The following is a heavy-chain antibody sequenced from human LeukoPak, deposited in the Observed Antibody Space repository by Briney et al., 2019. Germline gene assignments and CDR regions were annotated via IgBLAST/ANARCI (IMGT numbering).Heavy chain of an antibody. D-gene: IGHD3-10*01. CDR2: IWYDGSNK. Sequence: GGSLRLSCAASGFTFSRQGMHWVRQPPGKGLEWVAVIWYDGSNKYYADSVQGRFTISRDNSKNALYLQMNSLRAEDTAVYYCARDAYGSGSLDYWGQGTLVTVSS. V-gene: IGHV3-33*01. CDR1: GFTFSRQG. CDR3: ARDAYGSGSLDY. J-gene: IGHJ4*02.